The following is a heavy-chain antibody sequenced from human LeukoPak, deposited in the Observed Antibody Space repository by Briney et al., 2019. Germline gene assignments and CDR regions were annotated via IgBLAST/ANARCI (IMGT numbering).Heavy chain of an antibody. D-gene: IGHD2-15*01. Sequence: GSLRLSCAASGFSFGYYGMHWVRQVPDKGLEWVALITYDGTDKYYADSVKGRFTISRDNSKDTLFLQMNNLRVEDTAVYYCVRQAQEDYWGQGTLVTVSS. CDR1: GFSFGYYG. CDR3: VRQAQEDY. V-gene: IGHV3-30*03. J-gene: IGHJ4*02. CDR2: ITYDGTDK.